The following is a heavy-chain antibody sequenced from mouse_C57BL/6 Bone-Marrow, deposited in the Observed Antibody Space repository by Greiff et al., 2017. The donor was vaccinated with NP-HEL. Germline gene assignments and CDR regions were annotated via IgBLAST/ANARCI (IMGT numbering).Heavy chain of an antibody. CDR2: IYPRSGNT. Sequence: QVQLQQSGAELARPGASVQLSCKASGYTFTSYGISWVKQRTGQGLEWIGEIYPRSGNTYYNEKFKGKATLTADKSSSTAYMELRSLTSEDSAVYFCAKEKSYDYDGFAYWGQGTLVTVSA. J-gene: IGHJ3*01. CDR1: GYTFTSYG. V-gene: IGHV1-81*01. D-gene: IGHD2-4*01. CDR3: AKEKSYDYDGFAY.